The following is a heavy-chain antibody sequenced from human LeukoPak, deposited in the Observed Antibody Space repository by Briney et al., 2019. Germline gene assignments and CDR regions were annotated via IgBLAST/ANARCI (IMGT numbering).Heavy chain of an antibody. V-gene: IGHV3-7*01. CDR3: AKVAKYYYGPETYYFFEQ. J-gene: IGHJ4*02. D-gene: IGHD3-10*01. CDR1: GFPFSTYW. Sequence: GGSLRLSCAASGFPFSTYWMSWVRQAPGKGLEWVANINQDGTEKYVDSVKGRFTISRDYAKNSLYLQMNSLRVEDTAVYYCAKVAKYYYGPETYYFFEQWGQGTPVTASS. CDR2: INQDGTEK.